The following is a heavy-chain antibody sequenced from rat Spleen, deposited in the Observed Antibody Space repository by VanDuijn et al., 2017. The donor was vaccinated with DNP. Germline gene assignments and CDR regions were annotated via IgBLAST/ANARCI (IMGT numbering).Heavy chain of an antibody. CDR2: IVYDGRRT. J-gene: IGHJ3*01. Sequence: EVHLVASGGDLVQPGGSLRLSCAASGFPFSDYNMAWVRRAPEKGLEWIASIVYDGRRTYYRDSLKGRFTISRENTENTLYLQMDSLRSEDTATYYCATRDSGEDSFPFWGQGTLVTVSA. CDR1: GFPFSDYN. D-gene: IGHD1-1*01. CDR3: ATRDSGEDSFPF. V-gene: IGHV5S10*01.